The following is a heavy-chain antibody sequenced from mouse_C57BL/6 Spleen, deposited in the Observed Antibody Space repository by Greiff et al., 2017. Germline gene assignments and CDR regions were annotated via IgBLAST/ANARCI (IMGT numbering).Heavy chain of an antibody. D-gene: IGHD1-1*01. J-gene: IGHJ2*01. V-gene: IGHV1-50*01. Sequence: VQLQQPGAELVKPGASVKLSCKASGYTFTSYWMQWVKQRPGQGLEWIGEIDPSDSYTNYNQKFKGKATLTVDTSSSQAYMQLSSLTSEDSAVYYCARKDYGSSPYYFDYRGQGTTLTVSS. CDR3: ARKDYGSSPYYFDY. CDR1: GYTFTSYW. CDR2: IDPSDSYT.